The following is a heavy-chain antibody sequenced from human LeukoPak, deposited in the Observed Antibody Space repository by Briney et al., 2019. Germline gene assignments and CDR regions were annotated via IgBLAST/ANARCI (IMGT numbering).Heavy chain of an antibody. D-gene: IGHD3-3*01. J-gene: IGHJ6*03. CDR3: ARDYDRYYMDV. CDR1: GFTFRSYW. V-gene: IGHV3-74*01. CDR2: INTEGTST. Sequence: GGSLRLSCAASGFTFRSYWMHWVRQAPGKGLVWFSRINTEGTSTTYADFVKGRFTISRDNAKNTQYLQMNSLRAEDTAVYYCARDYDRYYMDVWGKGTTVTVSS.